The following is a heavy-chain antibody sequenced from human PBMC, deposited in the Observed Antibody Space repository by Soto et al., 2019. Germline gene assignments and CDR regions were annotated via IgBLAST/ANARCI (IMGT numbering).Heavy chain of an antibody. CDR1: GFPFSSYV. D-gene: IGHD4-4*01. CDR3: AKDSNKYSSSLRGRYFDY. CDR2: ISGGGSNT. Sequence: EVQLLESVGGLVQRGGSLRLSCAASGFPFSSYVMAWVRQAPGKGLEWVSGISGGGSNTFYADSVKGRFTISRDNSKNTLLLQMNSLGAEDTAVYYCAKDSNKYSSSLRGRYFDYWGQGIGVTVSS. J-gene: IGHJ4*02. V-gene: IGHV3-23*01.